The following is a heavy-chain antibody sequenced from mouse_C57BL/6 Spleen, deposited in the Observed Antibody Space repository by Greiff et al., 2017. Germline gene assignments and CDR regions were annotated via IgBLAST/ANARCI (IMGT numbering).Heavy chain of an antibody. CDR3: SSGEITTVLAGGY. Sequence: QVQLQQPGAELVKPGASVKMSCKASGYTFTSYWITWVKQRPGQGLEWIGDIYPGSGSTTYNEKFKSKATLTADTASSTAYMKLSSLTLEESAVYYFSSGEITTVLAGGYWGQGTTLTVSS. J-gene: IGHJ2*01. CDR1: GYTFTSYW. V-gene: IGHV1-55*01. D-gene: IGHD1-1*01. CDR2: IYPGSGST.